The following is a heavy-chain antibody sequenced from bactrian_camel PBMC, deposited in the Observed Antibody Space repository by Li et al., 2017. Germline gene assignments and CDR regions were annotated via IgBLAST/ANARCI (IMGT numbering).Heavy chain of an antibody. J-gene: IGHJ4*01. Sequence: HVQLVESGGGSVQAGGSLRLSCDFSRYTYSAKCMGWFRQAPGKEREGVAHIDNDGSTRYADSVKGRFTISQSNAKNTMYLRMTSLKPEDTAVYYCVSRGVEYTGYATFGLWGQGTQVTVS. D-gene: IGHD4*01. CDR2: IDNDGST. CDR1: RYTYSAKC. V-gene: IGHV3S53*01. CDR3: VSRGVEYTGYATFGL.